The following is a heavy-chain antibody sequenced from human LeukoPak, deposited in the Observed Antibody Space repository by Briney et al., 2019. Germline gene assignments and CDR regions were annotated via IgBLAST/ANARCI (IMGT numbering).Heavy chain of an antibody. CDR2: IYYSGST. CDR1: SGSISSSSYY. CDR3: ARLRLAVGYYYYGMDV. D-gene: IGHD3-16*01. J-gene: IGHJ6*02. Sequence: SETLSLTCTVSSGSISSSSYYWGWIRQPPGKGLEWIENIYYSGSTYYNPSLKSRVTISVDTSKNQFSLKLSSVTAADTAVYYCARLRLAVGYYYYGMDVWGQGTTVTVSS. V-gene: IGHV4-39*01.